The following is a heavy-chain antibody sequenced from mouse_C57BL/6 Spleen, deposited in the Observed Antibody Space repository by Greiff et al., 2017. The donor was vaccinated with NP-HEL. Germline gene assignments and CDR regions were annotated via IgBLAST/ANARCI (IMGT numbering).Heavy chain of an antibody. CDR1: GYAFSSYW. D-gene: IGHD2-3*01. Sequence: QVQLKESGAELVKPGASVKISCKASGYAFSSYWMNWVKQRPGKGLEWIGQIYPGDGDTNYNGKFKGKATLTADKSSSTAYMQLSSLTSEDSAVYFCARDDGYYGAMDYWGQGTSVTVSS. J-gene: IGHJ4*01. V-gene: IGHV1-80*01. CDR2: IYPGDGDT. CDR3: ARDDGYYGAMDY.